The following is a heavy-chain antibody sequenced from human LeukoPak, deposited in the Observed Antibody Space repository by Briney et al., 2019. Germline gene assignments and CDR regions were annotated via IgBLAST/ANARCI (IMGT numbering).Heavy chain of an antibody. J-gene: IGHJ4*02. CDR3: ARDEWELLRAY. D-gene: IGHD1-26*01. CDR2: IYSGGST. CDR1: GFTFSSYA. Sequence: GGPLRLSCAASGFTFSSYAMSWVRQAPGKGLEWLSIIYSGGSTYYADSVKGRFTISRDNSKNTLYLQMNSLRAEDTAVYYCARDEWELLRAYWGQGTLVTVSS. V-gene: IGHV3-66*02.